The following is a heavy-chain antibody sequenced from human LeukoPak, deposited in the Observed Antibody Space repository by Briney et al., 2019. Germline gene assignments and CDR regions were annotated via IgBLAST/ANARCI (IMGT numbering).Heavy chain of an antibody. CDR3: ARDLPGETGYDY. J-gene: IGHJ4*02. D-gene: IGHD3-9*01. Sequence: QSGGSLRLSCAASGFTFSSYGMHWVRQAPGKGLEWVANIKQDGSEKYYVDSVKGRFTISRDNAKNSLYLQMNSLRAEDTAVNYCARDLPGETGYDYWGQGTLVTVSS. CDR2: IKQDGSEK. CDR1: GFTFSSYG. V-gene: IGHV3-7*01.